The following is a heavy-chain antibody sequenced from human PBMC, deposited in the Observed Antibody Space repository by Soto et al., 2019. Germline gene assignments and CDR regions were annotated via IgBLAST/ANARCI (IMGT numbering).Heavy chain of an antibody. V-gene: IGHV4-39*01. D-gene: IGHD2-15*01. CDR2: IYYSGST. CDR3: ASLPKGVDRDGYNWFDP. Sequence: SETLSLTCTVSGGSISSSSYYWGWIRQPPGKGLEWIGSIYYSGSTYYNPSLKSRVTISVDTSKNQFSLKLSSVTAADTAVYYCASLPKGVDRDGYNWFDPWGQGTLVTVSS. CDR1: GGSISSSSYY. J-gene: IGHJ5*02.